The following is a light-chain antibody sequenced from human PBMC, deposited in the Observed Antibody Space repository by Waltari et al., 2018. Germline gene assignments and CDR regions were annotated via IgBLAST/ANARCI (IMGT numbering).Light chain of an antibody. Sequence: TGRASIGIVTWLAGVQEKPGKSHKCLIEKASNLQSGVPARFSGSGSGTEFTLTISSLQPDDFGTYYCQQYNSFPTCGQGTKVEIK. V-gene: IGKV1-5*03. CDR3: QQYNSFPT. CDR1: IGIVTW. CDR2: KAS. J-gene: IGKJ1*01.